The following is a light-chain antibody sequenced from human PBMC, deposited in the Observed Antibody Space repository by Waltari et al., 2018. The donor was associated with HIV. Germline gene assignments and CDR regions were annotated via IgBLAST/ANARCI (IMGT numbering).Light chain of an antibody. Sequence: SFELTQPSSVSVSPGQTARITCSGDALARKYARWFQKKPGQAPRLLISKDNDRPSGVPDRFSGSKSGNTASLTISGLQAEDEADYYCCSYAGNYPVLFGGGTKLTVL. CDR1: ALARKY. CDR2: KDN. V-gene: IGLV3-27*01. CDR3: CSYAGNYPVL. J-gene: IGLJ3*02.